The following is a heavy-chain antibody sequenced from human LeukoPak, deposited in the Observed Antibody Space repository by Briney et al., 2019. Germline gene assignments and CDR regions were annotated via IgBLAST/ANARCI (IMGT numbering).Heavy chain of an antibody. CDR2: ISSGGTI. Sequence: SGGSLRLSCAASGFTFSNYEMNWVRQAPGKGLEWVSYISSGGTIYYADSVKGRFTISRDNAKSSLYLQMDSLRAEDTAVYYCAKDLLRDRWFGESWGQGTLVTVSS. CDR1: GFTFSNYE. J-gene: IGHJ5*02. V-gene: IGHV3-48*03. D-gene: IGHD3-10*01. CDR3: AKDLLRDRWFGES.